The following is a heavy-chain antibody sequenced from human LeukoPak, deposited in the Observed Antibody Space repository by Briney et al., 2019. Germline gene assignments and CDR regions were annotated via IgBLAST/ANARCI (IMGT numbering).Heavy chain of an antibody. V-gene: IGHV4-39*07. D-gene: IGHD6-6*01. CDR2: IYYSGST. J-gene: IGHJ5*02. CDR3: ASSSIAARRWFDP. CDR1: GGSISTTTYY. Sequence: KPSETLSLTCTVSGGSISTTTYYWGWIRQPPGKGLEWIGSIYYSGSTYYNPSLKSRVTISVDTSKNQFSLKLSSVTAADTAVYYCASSSIAARRWFDPWGQGTLVTVSS.